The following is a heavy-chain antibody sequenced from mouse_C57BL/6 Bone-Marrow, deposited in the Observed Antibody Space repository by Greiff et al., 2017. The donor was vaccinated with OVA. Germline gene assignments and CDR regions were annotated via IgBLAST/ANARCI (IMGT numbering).Heavy chain of an antibody. Sequence: QVQLKESGAELVRPGASVKLSCKASGYTFTDYYINWVKQRPGQGLEWIARIYPGSGNTYYNEKFKGKATLTAAKSSSTAYMQLSSLTSEDSAVYICAPGVIVGGYWGQGALVTVSA. V-gene: IGHV1-76*01. D-gene: IGHD1-1*01. CDR2: IYPGSGNT. CDR3: APGVIVGGY. J-gene: IGHJ3*01. CDR1: GYTFTDYY.